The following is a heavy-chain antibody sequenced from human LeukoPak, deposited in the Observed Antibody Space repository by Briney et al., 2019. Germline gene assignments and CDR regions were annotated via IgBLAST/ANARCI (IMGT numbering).Heavy chain of an antibody. CDR1: GYTFTSYG. CDR2: ISAYNGNT. CDR3: ARGGHSSSSIYYYYYYYMDV. D-gene: IGHD6-6*01. V-gene: IGHV1-18*01. J-gene: IGHJ6*03. Sequence: GASVKVSCKASGYTFTSYGISWVRQAPGQGLEWMGWISAYNGNTNYAQKLQGRVTMTTDTSTSTAYMELRSLRSDDTAVYYCARGGHSSSSIYYYYYYYMDVWGKGTTVTVSS.